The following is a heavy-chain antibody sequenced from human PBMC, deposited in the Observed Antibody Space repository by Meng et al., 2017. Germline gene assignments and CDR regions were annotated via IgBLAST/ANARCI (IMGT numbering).Heavy chain of an antibody. CDR1: GGSFSGYY. D-gene: IGHD5-18*01. CDR2: INHSGST. J-gene: IGHJ4*02. Sequence: QVQLPPWGAGLLKPSETLSLTCAFYGGSFSGYYWSWIRQPPGKGLEWIGEINHSGSTNYNPSLKSRVTISVDTSKNQFSLKLSSVTAADTAVYYCASSGYSYGYRFDYWGQGTLVTVSS. CDR3: ASSGYSYGYRFDY. V-gene: IGHV4-34*01.